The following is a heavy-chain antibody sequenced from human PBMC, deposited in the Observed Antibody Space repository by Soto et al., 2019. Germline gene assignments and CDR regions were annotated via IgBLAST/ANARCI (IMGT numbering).Heavy chain of an antibody. V-gene: IGHV4-39*01. D-gene: IGHD5-12*01. CDR1: GGSISSSSYY. Sequence: SGTLSLTCTVSGGSISSSSYYWGWIRQPPGKGLEWIGSIYYSGSTYYNPSLKSRVTISVDTSKNQFSLKLSSVTAADTAVYYCARLYGGSVDYWGQGTLVTVSS. CDR2: IYYSGST. CDR3: ARLYGGSVDY. J-gene: IGHJ4*02.